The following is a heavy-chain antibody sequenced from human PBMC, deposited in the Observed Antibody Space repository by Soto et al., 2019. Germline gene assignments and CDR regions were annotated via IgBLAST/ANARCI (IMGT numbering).Heavy chain of an antibody. CDR2: IYYSGST. D-gene: IGHD1-7*01. J-gene: IGHJ5*02. V-gene: IGHV4-39*01. CDR3: ARQHTWNYVRWFDP. CDR1: GGSLRSTGYY. Sequence: HLQLQESGPGLVEPSETLSLTCTVSGGSLRSTGYYGGWLRQPPGKGLEWIGSIYYSGSTYYNPSLKSRVSMSVDSSKNQFSLRLSSVTAADTAIYYCARQHTWNYVRWFDPWGQGILVTVSS.